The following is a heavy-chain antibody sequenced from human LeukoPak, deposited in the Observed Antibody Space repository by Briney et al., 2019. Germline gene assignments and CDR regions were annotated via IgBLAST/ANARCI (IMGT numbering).Heavy chain of an antibody. D-gene: IGHD2-2*02. V-gene: IGHV3-30*18. Sequence: GGSLRLSCAASGFTFSSYGIHWVRQAPGKGLDWVALISCDGTNKYYADYVKGRFTISRDSSKNTLYLQMNSLRAEDTAVYYCAKDYCSSTSCYIPDYWGQGTLVTVSS. CDR3: AKDYCSSTSCYIPDY. J-gene: IGHJ4*02. CDR2: ISCDGTNK. CDR1: GFTFSSYG.